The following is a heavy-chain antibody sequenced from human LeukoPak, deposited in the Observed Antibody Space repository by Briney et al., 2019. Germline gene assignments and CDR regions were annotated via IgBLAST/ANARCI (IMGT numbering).Heavy chain of an antibody. CDR2: IKQDGSEK. V-gene: IGHV3-7*01. CDR3: ARHGGYSSSSGWFDP. D-gene: IGHD6-6*01. J-gene: IGHJ5*02. CDR1: GFTVSSNY. Sequence: GGSLRLSCAASGFTVSSNYMSWVRQAPGKGLEWVANIKQDGSEKYYVDSVKGRFTISRDNAKNSLYLQMNSLRAEDTAVYYCARHGGYSSSSGWFDPWGQGTLVTVSS.